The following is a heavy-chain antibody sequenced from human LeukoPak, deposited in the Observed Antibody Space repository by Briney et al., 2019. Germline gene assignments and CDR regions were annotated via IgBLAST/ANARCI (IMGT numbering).Heavy chain of an antibody. CDR3: ARTDPYYYGSGSYGNAFDI. CDR2: IKQDGSEK. J-gene: IGHJ3*02. Sequence: GGSLRLSCAASGFTFSNYWMSWVRQAPGKGLEWVANIKQDGSEKYYVDSVKGRVTISRDNAKNSLYLQVNSLRAEDTAVYYCARTDPYYYGSGSYGNAFDIWGQGTMVTVSS. V-gene: IGHV3-7*01. D-gene: IGHD3-10*01. CDR1: GFTFSNYW.